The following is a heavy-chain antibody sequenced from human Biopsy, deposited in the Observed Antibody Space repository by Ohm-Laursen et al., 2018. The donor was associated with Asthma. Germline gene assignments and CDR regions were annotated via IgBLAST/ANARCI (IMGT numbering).Heavy chain of an antibody. CDR3: ARGDSRGNCCIFDS. V-gene: IGHV3-30*07. D-gene: IGHD2-15*01. CDR2: ISKDASTQ. CDR1: GFSFSNFA. Sequence: SLRLSCAASGFSFSNFAIHWVRQAPGMGLEWVGVISKDASTQDYADSVKGRFTISRDNSKNTVFLLMNSLRAEDTALYYCARGDSRGNCCIFDSWGLGTLVTVSS. J-gene: IGHJ4*02.